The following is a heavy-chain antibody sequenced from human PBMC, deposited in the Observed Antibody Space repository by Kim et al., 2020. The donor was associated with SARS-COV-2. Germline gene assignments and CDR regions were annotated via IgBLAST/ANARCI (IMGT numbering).Heavy chain of an antibody. J-gene: IGHJ4*02. CDR3: VKTRVRGVNYFDY. CDR2: ISYDGSDT. V-gene: IGHV3-30*18. Sequence: GGSLRLSCAASGFMFRTYGIHWVRQAPGTGLEWVSLISYDGSDTYYADSVKGRFTISRDNSKNMLYLQMTSLRTDDTAVYFCVKTRVRGVNYFDYWGQGT. CDR1: GFMFRTYG. D-gene: IGHD3-10*01.